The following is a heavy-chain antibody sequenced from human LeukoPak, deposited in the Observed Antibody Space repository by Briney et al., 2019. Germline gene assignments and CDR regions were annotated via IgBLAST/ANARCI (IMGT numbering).Heavy chain of an antibody. CDR3: ASTQRIAAAGTIPYNWFDP. CDR1: GYTFTSYD. CDR2: MNPNSGNT. J-gene: IGHJ5*02. Sequence: GASVKVSCKASGYTFTSYDINWVRQATGQGLEWMGWMNPNSGNTGYAQKFQGRVTITRDTSASTAYMELSSLRSEDTAVYYCASTQRIAAAGTIPYNWFDPWGQGTLVTVSS. D-gene: IGHD6-13*01. V-gene: IGHV1-8*03.